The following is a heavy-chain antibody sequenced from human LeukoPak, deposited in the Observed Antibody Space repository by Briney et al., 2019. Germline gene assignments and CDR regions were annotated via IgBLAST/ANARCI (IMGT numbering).Heavy chain of an antibody. CDR2: INPNSGGT. V-gene: IGHV1-2*02. CDR1: GYTFTSYA. Sequence: ASVKVSCKASGYTFTSYAMNWVRQAPGQGLEWMGWINPNSGGTNYAQKFQGRVTMTRDTSISTAYMELSRLRSDDTAVYYCARDYYYYMDVWGKGTTVTISS. CDR3: ARDYYYYMDV. J-gene: IGHJ6*03.